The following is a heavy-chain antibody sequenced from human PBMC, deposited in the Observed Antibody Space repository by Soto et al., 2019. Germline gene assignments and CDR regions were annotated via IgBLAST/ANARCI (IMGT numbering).Heavy chain of an antibody. CDR3: AKAGDIAAAGYFFDY. Sequence: QVQLVESGGGVVQPGRSLRLSCAASGFTFSNYGIHWVRQAPGKGLEWVAVIASDGKDKKYADSVKGRFTISRDNSKNTLYLQMNSLRAEDTAVYYCAKAGDIAAAGYFFDYWGQGTLVTVSS. D-gene: IGHD6-13*01. CDR1: GFTFSNYG. V-gene: IGHV3-30*18. CDR2: IASDGKDK. J-gene: IGHJ4*02.